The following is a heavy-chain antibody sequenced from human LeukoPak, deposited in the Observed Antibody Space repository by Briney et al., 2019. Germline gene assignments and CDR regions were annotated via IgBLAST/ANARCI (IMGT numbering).Heavy chain of an antibody. CDR3: AKDKAPGSWHTPSDY. J-gene: IGHJ4*02. D-gene: IGHD6-13*01. Sequence: PSETLSLTCTVSGGSISSSSYYWGWVRQAPGKGLEWVSGISASGGTTYYADSVKGRFTISRDNSKNTLYLQMNSLRGEDTAVYYCAKDKAPGSWHTPSDYWGQGTLVTVSS. V-gene: IGHV3-23*01. CDR1: GGSISSSSYY. CDR2: ISASGGTT.